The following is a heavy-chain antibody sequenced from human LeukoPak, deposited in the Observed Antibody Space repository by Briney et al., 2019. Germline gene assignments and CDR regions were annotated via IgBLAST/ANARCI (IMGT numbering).Heavy chain of an antibody. D-gene: IGHD2-2*01. Sequence: ASVKVSFKASGYTFTSYGISWVRQAPGQGLGWMGWISAYNGNTNYAQKLQGRVTMTTDTPTSTAYMELRSLRSDDTAVYYCARDVRDPYCSSTSCYSFDYWGQGTLVTVSS. CDR3: ARDVRDPYCSSTSCYSFDY. J-gene: IGHJ4*02. CDR2: ISAYNGNT. V-gene: IGHV1-18*01. CDR1: GYTFTSYG.